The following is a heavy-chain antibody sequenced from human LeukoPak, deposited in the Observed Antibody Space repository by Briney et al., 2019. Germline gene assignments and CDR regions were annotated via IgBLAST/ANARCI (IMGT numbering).Heavy chain of an antibody. CDR2: ISGSGGST. CDR1: GFTLSSYV. CDR3: AKDRVHYYGSGSYYSY. J-gene: IGHJ4*02. D-gene: IGHD3-10*01. V-gene: IGHV3-23*01. Sequence: GGSLRLSCAASGFTLSSYVMSWVRQAPGKGLGWVSAISGSGGSTYYADSVKGRFTISRDNSKNTLYLQMNSLRAEDTAVYYCAKDRVHYYGSGSYYSYWGQGTLVTVSS.